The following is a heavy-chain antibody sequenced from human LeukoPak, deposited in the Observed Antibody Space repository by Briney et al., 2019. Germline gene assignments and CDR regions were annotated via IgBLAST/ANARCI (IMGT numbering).Heavy chain of an antibody. J-gene: IGHJ4*02. Sequence: PGGSLTLSCAASGFTFSSYSMNWVRQAPGKGLEWVSYISSSSSTIYYADSVKGRFTIYRDNDKISLYLQMNSVRAEDAYVYSCARVGDGYNVGFHYWGQGTLVTVSS. CDR3: ARVGDGYNVGFHY. V-gene: IGHV3-48*01. D-gene: IGHD5-24*01. CDR1: GFTFSSYS. CDR2: ISSSSSTI.